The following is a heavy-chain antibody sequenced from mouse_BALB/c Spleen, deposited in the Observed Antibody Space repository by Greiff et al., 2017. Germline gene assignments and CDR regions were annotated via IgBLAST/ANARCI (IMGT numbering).Heavy chain of an antibody. D-gene: IGHD1-1*01. Sequence: QVQLQQSGAELVRPGTSVKVSCKASGYAFTNYLIEWVKQRPGQGLEWIGVINPGSGGTNYNEKFKGKATLTADKSSSTAYMQLSSLTSDDSAVFFCARRANYGFAYWGQGTLVTVSA. CDR3: ARRANYGFAY. CDR2: INPGSGGT. J-gene: IGHJ3*01. V-gene: IGHV1-54*01. CDR1: GYAFTNYL.